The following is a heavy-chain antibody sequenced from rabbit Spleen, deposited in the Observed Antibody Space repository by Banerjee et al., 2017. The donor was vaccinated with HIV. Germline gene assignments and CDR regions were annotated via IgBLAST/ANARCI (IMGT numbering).Heavy chain of an antibody. D-gene: IGHD2-1*01. Sequence: QSLEESGGDLVKPGASLTLTCTASGFTISSSYYMFWVRQAPGKGPECIACIYGDSSGSTYYASWAKGRFTISKTSSTTVTLQMTSLTAADTATYFCARGSATMTMVITGYYLGLWGPGTLVTVS. J-gene: IGHJ6*01. V-gene: IGHV1S40*01. CDR3: ARGSATMTMVITGYYLGL. CDR1: GFTISSSYY. CDR2: IYGDSSGST.